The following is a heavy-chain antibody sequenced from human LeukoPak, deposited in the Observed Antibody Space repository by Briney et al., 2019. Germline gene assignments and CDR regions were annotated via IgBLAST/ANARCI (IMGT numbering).Heavy chain of an antibody. Sequence: GESLKISCKGSGYTFATYWIAWVRQMPGKGLEWMGIIYPGDSDTRYSPSFQGQVTISADNSISTAYLQWSSLKAPDTAMYYCARLKDRTTWYFDLWGRGTLVTVSS. CDR1: GYTFATYW. CDR2: IYPGDSDT. J-gene: IGHJ2*01. D-gene: IGHD2-2*01. V-gene: IGHV5-51*01. CDR3: ARLKDRTTWYFDL.